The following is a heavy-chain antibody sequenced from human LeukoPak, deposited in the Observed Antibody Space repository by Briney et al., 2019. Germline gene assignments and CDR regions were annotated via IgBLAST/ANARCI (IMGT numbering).Heavy chain of an antibody. J-gene: IGHJ5*02. V-gene: IGHV5-51*01. CDR3: ARHNSVRGVVFWWFDP. Sequence: GESLKISCKGSGYSFSSYWIGWGRQMPGKGLEWMGIIYPGQSDNRYSPSFQGQGTLSARKSINTAFLQWSSLKASDTAMYYCARHNSVRGVVFWWFDPWGQGTLVTVSS. D-gene: IGHD3-10*01. CDR1: GYSFSSYW. CDR2: IYPGQSDN.